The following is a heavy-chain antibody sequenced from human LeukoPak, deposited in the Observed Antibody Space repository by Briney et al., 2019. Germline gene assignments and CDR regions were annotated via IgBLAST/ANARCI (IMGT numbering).Heavy chain of an antibody. CDR1: GLPFSIYW. J-gene: IGHJ4*02. CDR3: VRLGGNYEY. D-gene: IGHD1-26*01. Sequence: PGGSLRLSCAASGLPFSIYWIHWVRQAPGEGLVWVSVIIPDGSSTTYADSVKGRFTISRDNAKNTLYLQMNSLRAEGTAIYYCVRLGGNYEYWGQGTLVTVSS. CDR2: IIPDGSST. V-gene: IGHV3-74*01.